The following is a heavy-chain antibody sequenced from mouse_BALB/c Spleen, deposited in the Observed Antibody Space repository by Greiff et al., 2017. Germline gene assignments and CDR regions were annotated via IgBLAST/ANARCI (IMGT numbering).Heavy chain of an antibody. CDR3: ARDRHGYDGAYAMDY. V-gene: IGHV2-6-7*01. CDR1: GFSLTGYG. J-gene: IGHJ4*01. D-gene: IGHD2-2*01. Sequence: QVQLQQSGPGLVAPSQSLSITCTVSGFSLTGYGVNWVRQPPGKGLEWLGMIWGDGSTDYNSALKSRLSISKDNSKSQVFLKMNSLQTDDTARYYCARDRHGYDGAYAMDYWGQGTSVTVSS. CDR2: IWGDGST.